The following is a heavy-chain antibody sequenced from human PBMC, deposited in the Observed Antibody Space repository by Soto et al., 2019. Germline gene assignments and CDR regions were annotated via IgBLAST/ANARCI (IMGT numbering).Heavy chain of an antibody. Sequence: GGSQRLSCEASGFTFSYAWRNWVRQVPGKGPEWVGRIKRKSDGGTTDYALSVQGRFTISRDDSRNTLHLQMSNLQTEDTAVYYCTTVGTNWYLVYWGQGTPVTVS. CDR3: TTVGTNWYLVY. CDR2: IKRKSDGGTT. J-gene: IGHJ4*02. CDR1: GFTFSYAW. D-gene: IGHD6-13*01. V-gene: IGHV3-15*01.